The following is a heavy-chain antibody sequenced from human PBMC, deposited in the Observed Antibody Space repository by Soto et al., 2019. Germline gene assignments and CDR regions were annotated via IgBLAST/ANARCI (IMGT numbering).Heavy chain of an antibody. J-gene: IGHJ6*02. CDR2: ISAYNGNT. CDR3: ARDYSSGWWVRYYYGMDV. Sequence: ASGRVSCQASCYTFTSYGISWVRQAPGQGLEWMGWISAYNGNTNYAQKLQGRVTMTTDTSTSTAYMELRSLRSDDTAVYYCARDYSSGWWVRYYYGMDVWGQGTTFTVSS. V-gene: IGHV1-18*01. CDR1: CYTFTSYG. D-gene: IGHD6-19*01.